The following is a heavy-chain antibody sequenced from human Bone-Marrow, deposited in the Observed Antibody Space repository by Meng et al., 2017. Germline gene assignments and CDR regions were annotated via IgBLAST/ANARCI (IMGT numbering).Heavy chain of an antibody. CDR2: TYYRSRWYN. CDR3: ARQEGAFDY. V-gene: IGHV6-1*01. CDR1: GDSVSSNIAA. Sequence: QVQLQQSGPGLVTPSQTLPLTCAISGDSVSSNIAAWNWIRQSPSGGLEWLGRTYYRSRWYNDYAVSVKSRITINPDTAKNQFSLQLNSVTPEDTAVYYCARQEGAFDYWGQGTLVTVSS. D-gene: IGHD3-16*01. J-gene: IGHJ4*02.